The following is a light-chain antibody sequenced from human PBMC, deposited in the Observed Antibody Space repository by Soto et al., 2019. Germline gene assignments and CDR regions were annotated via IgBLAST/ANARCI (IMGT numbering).Light chain of an antibody. CDR2: GAS. CDR1: ETVAGSY. V-gene: IGKV3-20*01. J-gene: IGKJ4*01. CDR3: EYYGSSIT. Sequence: EIVLTQSPGTLSLSPGERATLSCRASETVAGSYLAWYQQKPGQAPRLLIHGASTRATGIADRFSGSGSGTDFTLTFSRLEPEDFAVYYCEYYGSSITFGGGTKVDIK.